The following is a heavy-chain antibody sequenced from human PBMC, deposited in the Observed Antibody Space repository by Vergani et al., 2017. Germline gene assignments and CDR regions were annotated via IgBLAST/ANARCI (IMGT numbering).Heavy chain of an antibody. J-gene: IGHJ3*02. CDR2: ISAYNGNT. CDR1: GYTFTSYG. Sequence: QVQLVQSGAEVKKPGASVKVSCKASGYTFTSYGISWVRQAPGQGLEWMGWISAYNGNTNYAQKLQGRVTMTTDTSTSTAYMELRSLRSDDTAVYYLARDRLAVAGTGGIPDAFDIWGQGTMVTVSS. D-gene: IGHD6-19*01. CDR3: ARDRLAVAGTGGIPDAFDI. V-gene: IGHV1-18*01.